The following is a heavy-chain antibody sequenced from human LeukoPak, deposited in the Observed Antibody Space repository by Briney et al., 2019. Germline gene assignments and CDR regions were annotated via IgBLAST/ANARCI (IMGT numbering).Heavy chain of an antibody. D-gene: IGHD6-13*01. J-gene: IGHJ4*02. CDR3: ARGLIAAAGHY. CDR1: GFTFSSYE. V-gene: IGHV3-48*03. Sequence: QPGGSLRLSCAASGFTFSSYEMNWVRQAPGKGLEWVSYISSSGSTIYYADSVTGRFTISRDNAKNSLYLQMNSLRAEDTAVYYCARGLIAAAGHYWGQGTLVTVSS. CDR2: ISSSGSTI.